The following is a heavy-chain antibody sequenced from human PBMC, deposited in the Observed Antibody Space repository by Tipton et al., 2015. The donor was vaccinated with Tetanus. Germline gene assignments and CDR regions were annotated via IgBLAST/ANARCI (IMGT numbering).Heavy chain of an antibody. CDR1: GGTFNNYF. D-gene: IGHD3-10*01. Sequence: GLVKPSETLSLTCAVYGGTFNNYFWTWIRQPPGKGLEWIGEINYDGSTNYNPSLKSRVTLSLDTTKKQVSLKLSSVTAADTAVYYCARGDYYGSGTYDVWGQGTTVTVPS. V-gene: IGHV4-34*01. CDR3: ARGDYYGSGTYDV. CDR2: INYDGST. J-gene: IGHJ6*02.